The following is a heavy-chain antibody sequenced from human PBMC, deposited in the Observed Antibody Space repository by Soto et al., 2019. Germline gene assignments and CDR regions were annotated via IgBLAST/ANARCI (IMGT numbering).Heavy chain of an antibody. CDR1: GFTFSSYG. CDR3: AREYYDYVWGSYRSFWFDP. Sequence: QVQLVESGGGVVQPGRSLRLSCAASGFTFSSYGMHWVRQAPGKGLEWVAVIWYDGSNKYYADSVKGRFTISRDNSKNTLYLQMNSLRAEDTAVYYCAREYYDYVWGSYRSFWFDPWGQGTLVTVS. V-gene: IGHV3-33*01. D-gene: IGHD3-16*02. CDR2: IWYDGSNK. J-gene: IGHJ5*02.